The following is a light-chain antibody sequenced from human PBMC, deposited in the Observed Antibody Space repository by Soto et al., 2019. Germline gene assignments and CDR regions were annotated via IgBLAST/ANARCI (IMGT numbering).Light chain of an antibody. CDR3: QQYGDSPST. V-gene: IGKV3-20*01. Sequence: EVVLTQSPGTLSLSPGERATLSCRASQIFSSDYLAWYQQKPGQAPRLLIYGASTRATHIPDRFSGSGSGTDFTLTISRLEPEDAAVYLCQQYGDSPSTFCQGTKLEIK. J-gene: IGKJ2*01. CDR2: GAS. CDR1: QIFSSDY.